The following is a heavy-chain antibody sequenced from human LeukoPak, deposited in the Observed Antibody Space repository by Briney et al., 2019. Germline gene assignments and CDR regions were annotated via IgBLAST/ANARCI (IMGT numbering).Heavy chain of an antibody. CDR2: ISGSGGST. D-gene: IGHD1-7*01. J-gene: IGHJ5*02. V-gene: IGHV3-23*01. Sequence: LTGGSLRLSCAASGFTFNSYAMSWVRQAPGKGLEWVSAISGSGGSTYYADSVKGRFTISRDNSKNTLYLQMNSLRAEDTAVYYCAKDLNWNYRFDPWGQGTLVTVSS. CDR1: GFTFNSYA. CDR3: AKDLNWNYRFDP.